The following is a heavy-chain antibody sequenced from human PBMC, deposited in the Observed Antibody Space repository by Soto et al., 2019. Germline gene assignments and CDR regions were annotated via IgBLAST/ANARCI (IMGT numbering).Heavy chain of an antibody. CDR3: ARLRWFGERLYGLDV. D-gene: IGHD3-10*01. V-gene: IGHV4-4*02. CDR2: IHQGGNT. J-gene: IGHJ6*02. Sequence: SETLSLTCTFSGDSISSNHWWTWVRQPPGKGLEWTGEIHQGGNTNYNPSLKSRVIISIDKSKNQFSLKLNSVTAADTGVYYCARLRWFGERLYGLDVWGQGTTVTVSS. CDR1: GDSISSNHW.